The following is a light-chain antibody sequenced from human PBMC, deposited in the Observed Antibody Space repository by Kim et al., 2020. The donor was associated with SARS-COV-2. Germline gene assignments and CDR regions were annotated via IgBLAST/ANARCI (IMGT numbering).Light chain of an antibody. Sequence: FGKTVRITCPGDSLRSYYASWYQQKPGQAPVLVIYGKNNRPSGIPDQFSGSSSGNTASLTITGAQAEDEADYYCNSRDSSGNHVVFGGGTQLTVL. CDR3: NSRDSSGNHVV. CDR1: SLRSYY. J-gene: IGLJ2*01. V-gene: IGLV3-19*01. CDR2: GKN.